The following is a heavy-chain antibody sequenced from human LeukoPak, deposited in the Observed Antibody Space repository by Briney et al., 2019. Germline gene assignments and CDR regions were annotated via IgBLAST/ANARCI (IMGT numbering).Heavy chain of an antibody. Sequence: PSETLSLTCTVSGGSISSGDYYWSWIRQPPGKGLEWIVHIYDSGSTYYNPSLKSRVTISVDTSKNQLSLKLSSVTAADTAVYYCARLSGPVMVYDIEVDYWGQGTLVTVSS. D-gene: IGHD2-8*01. CDR1: GGSISSGDYY. CDR2: IYDSGST. CDR3: ARLSGPVMVYDIEVDY. J-gene: IGHJ4*02. V-gene: IGHV4-30-4*08.